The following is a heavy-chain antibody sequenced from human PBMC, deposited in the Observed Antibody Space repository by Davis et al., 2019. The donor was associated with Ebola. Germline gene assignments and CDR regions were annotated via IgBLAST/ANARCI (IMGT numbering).Heavy chain of an antibody. D-gene: IGHD3-22*01. J-gene: IGHJ6*04. CDR1: GGSISSSSYY. CDR3: ARDRQYYYDSSGYYGYYGMDV. V-gene: IGHV4-30-4*08. Sequence: MPSETLSLTCTVSGGSISSSSYYWGWIRQPPGKGLEWIGYIYYSGSTYYNPSLKSRVTISVDTSKNQFSLKLSSVTAADTAVYYCARDRQYYYDSSGYYGYYGMDVWGKGTTVTVSS. CDR2: IYYSGST.